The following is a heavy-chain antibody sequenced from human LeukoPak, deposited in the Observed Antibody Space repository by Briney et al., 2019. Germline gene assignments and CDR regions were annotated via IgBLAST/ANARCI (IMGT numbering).Heavy chain of an antibody. CDR3: ARDRGYCSSTSCYKWFDP. CDR2: ISSSSSTI. D-gene: IGHD2-2*02. V-gene: IGHV3-48*02. CDR1: GFTFSSYS. J-gene: IGHJ5*02. Sequence: PGGSLRLSCAASGFTFSSYSMNWVRQAPGKGLEWVSYISSSSSTIYYADSEKGRFTISRDNAKNSLYLQMNSLRDEDTAVYYCARDRGYCSSTSCYKWFDPWGQGTLVTVSS.